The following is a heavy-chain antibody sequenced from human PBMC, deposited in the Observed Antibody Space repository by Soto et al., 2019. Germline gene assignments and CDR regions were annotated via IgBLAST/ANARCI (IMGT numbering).Heavy chain of an antibody. CDR2: INHSGST. D-gene: IGHD6-13*01. J-gene: IGHJ5*02. Sequence: SETLSLTCAVYGGSFSGYYWSWIRQPPGKGLEWIGEINHSGSTNYNPSLKSRVTISVDTSKNQFSLKLSSVTAADTAVYYCARGQQLVTRFDPWGQGTLVPVSS. CDR3: ARGQQLVTRFDP. CDR1: GGSFSGYY. V-gene: IGHV4-34*01.